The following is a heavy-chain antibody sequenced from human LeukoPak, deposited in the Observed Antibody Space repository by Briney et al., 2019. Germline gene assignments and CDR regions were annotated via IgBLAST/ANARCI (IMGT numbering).Heavy chain of an antibody. Sequence: SETLSLTCTVSGGSISSYYWSWIRQPPGKGLEWIGYIYYSGSTNYNPSLKSRVTMSVDTSKNQFSLKLSSVTAADTAVYYCARVHSYYYYYMDVWGKGTTVTVSS. J-gene: IGHJ6*03. V-gene: IGHV4-59*01. CDR3: ARVHSYYYYYMDV. CDR1: GGSISSYY. CDR2: IYYSGST.